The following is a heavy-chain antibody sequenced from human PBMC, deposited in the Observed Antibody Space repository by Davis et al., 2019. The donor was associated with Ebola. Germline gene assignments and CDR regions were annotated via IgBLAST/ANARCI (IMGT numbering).Heavy chain of an antibody. CDR2: INRDGSST. CDR3: ANSFRWL. Sequence: HTGGSLRLSFTPSRFTSGNLWRSWVRQVPGTGLVWVSRINRDGSSTNYADSVKGRFTISRDNAKNTLYLQMNSLRAEDTAVYYCANSFRWLWGQGTLVTVSS. CDR1: RFTSGNLW. D-gene: IGHD4-23*01. J-gene: IGHJ4*02. V-gene: IGHV3-74*01.